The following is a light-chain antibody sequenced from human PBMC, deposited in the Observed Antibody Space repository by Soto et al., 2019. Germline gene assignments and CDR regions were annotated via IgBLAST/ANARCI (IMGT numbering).Light chain of an antibody. CDR1: QSVRSN. V-gene: IGKV3-15*01. CDR2: GVS. J-gene: IGKJ1*01. Sequence: EIVMTQSPATLSVSPGERATLSCRASQSVRSNLAWYQQKPGQAPRLLIYGVSTRATGIPARFSGSGSETEFTLTICSLQSEDFAVDYCQQYNNWPPWTFGQGTNVEVK. CDR3: QQYNNWPPWT.